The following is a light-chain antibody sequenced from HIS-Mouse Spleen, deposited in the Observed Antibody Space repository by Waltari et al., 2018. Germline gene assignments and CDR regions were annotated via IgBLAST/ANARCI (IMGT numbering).Light chain of an antibody. CDR2: EVS. CDR1: SSDVGGYNY. CDR3: SSYTSSSTLEGV. J-gene: IGLJ3*02. V-gene: IGLV2-14*01. Sequence: QSALTQPASVSGSPGQSITISCTGTSSDVGGYNYVSWYQQHPGKAPKLMIYEVSNRPSGVSTRFSGSKSGNTASLTISGLQAEDEADYYCSSYTSSSTLEGVFGGGTKLTVL.